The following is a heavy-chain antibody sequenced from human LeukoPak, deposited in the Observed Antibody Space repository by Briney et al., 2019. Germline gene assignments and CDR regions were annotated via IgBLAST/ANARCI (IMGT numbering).Heavy chain of an antibody. CDR1: RFTFSSYG. D-gene: IGHD3-10*01. Sequence: PGGSLRLSCAASRFTFSSYGMSWVRQAPGKGLEWVSGISGSGGTTYYADSVKGRFTISRDNSKNTLYLQMNSLRAEDTAVYYCAREIAYYFGSYDYWGQGILVTASS. V-gene: IGHV3-23*01. CDR2: ISGSGGTT. J-gene: IGHJ4*02. CDR3: AREIAYYFGSYDY.